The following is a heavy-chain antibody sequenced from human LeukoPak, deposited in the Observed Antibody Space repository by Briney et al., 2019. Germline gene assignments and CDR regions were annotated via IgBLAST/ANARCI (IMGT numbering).Heavy chain of an antibody. D-gene: IGHD3-3*01. V-gene: IGHV3-7*01. J-gene: IGHJ6*03. CDR2: IKQDGSEK. Sequence: GGSLRLSCTASGFTFSSYWMSWVRQAPGKGLEWVANIKQDGSEKYYVDSVKGRFTISRDNAKNSLYLQMNSLRAEDTAVYYCARPTLRFVEWDESYYNMDVWGTGATGTVSS. CDR1: GFTFSSYW. CDR3: ARPTLRFVEWDESYYNMDV.